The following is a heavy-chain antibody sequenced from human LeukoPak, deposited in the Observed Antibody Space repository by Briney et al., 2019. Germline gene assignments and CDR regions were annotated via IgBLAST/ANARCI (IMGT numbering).Heavy chain of an antibody. D-gene: IGHD3-10*01. J-gene: IGHJ6*03. Sequence: SETLSLTCTVSGSSISSGYYWGWIRQPPGKGLEWIGSIYHSGSTYYNPSLKSRVTISVDTSKNQFSLKLSSVTAADTAVYYCARRGVRGVGYYYYYYMDVWGKGTTVTISS. CDR3: ARRGVRGVGYYYYYYMDV. CDR2: IYHSGST. V-gene: IGHV4-38-2*02. CDR1: GSSISSGYY.